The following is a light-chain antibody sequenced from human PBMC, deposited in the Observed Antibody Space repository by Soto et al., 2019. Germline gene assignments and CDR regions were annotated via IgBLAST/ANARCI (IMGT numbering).Light chain of an antibody. CDR1: QGISSW. CDR3: QQDNSFPIT. J-gene: IGKJ5*01. Sequence: DIQMTQSPSSVSASVGDRVTITCRASQGISSWLAWYQKKPGKAPNLLIYAASSLQSGVPSRFSGSESGTDFTLTISSLQPEDCAIYFCQQDNSFPITFGQGTRLEIK. V-gene: IGKV1-12*01. CDR2: AAS.